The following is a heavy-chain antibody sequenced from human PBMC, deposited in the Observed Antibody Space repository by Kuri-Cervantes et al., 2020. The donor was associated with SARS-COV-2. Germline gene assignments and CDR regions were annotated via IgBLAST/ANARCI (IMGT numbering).Heavy chain of an antibody. D-gene: IGHD1-14*01. CDR1: GFTFSSYA. J-gene: IGHJ3*02. Sequence: SETLSLTCAASGFTFSSYAMSWVRQAPGKGLEWIGSIYYSGSTYYNPSLKSRVTISVDTSKNQFSLKLSSVTAADTAVYYGARLFNTGHDAFDIWGQGTMVTVSS. CDR2: IYYSGST. V-gene: IGHV4-39*01. CDR3: ARLFNTGHDAFDI.